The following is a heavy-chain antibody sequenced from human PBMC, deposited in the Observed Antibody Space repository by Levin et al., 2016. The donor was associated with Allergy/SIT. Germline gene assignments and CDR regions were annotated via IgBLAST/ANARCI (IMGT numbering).Heavy chain of an antibody. CDR2: IKEDGSEK. CDR1: GFTFSSYW. J-gene: IGHJ4*02. V-gene: IGHV3-7*01. D-gene: IGHD2-15*01. Sequence: ETLSLTCAASGFTFSSYWMSWVRQAPGKGQEWVANIKEDGSEKYYVDSVKGRFTISRDNAKNSVYLQMNSLRAEDTAFYYCARDKGSDGPGDSWGQGTLVTVSS. CDR3: ARDKGSDGPGDS.